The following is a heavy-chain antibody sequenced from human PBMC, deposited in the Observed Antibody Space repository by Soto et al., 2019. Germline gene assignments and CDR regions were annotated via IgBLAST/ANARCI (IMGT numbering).Heavy chain of an antibody. CDR2: MNPNSGNT. CDR1: GYTFTSYD. J-gene: IGHJ4*02. CDR3: ATDYVSSGSFDY. V-gene: IGHV1-8*01. D-gene: IGHD3-22*01. Sequence: GASVKVSCKASGYTFTSYDINWVRQATGQGLEWMGWMNPNSGNTVYAQKFQGRVTMTRNTSIDTAYMELSSLRSEDTAVYYCATDYVSSGSFDYWAQGNLVTVSS.